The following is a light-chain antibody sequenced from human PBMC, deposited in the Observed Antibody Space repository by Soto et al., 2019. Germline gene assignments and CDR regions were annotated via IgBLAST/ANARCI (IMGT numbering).Light chain of an antibody. CDR3: QTWGTGVGV. J-gene: IGLJ3*02. V-gene: IGLV4-69*01. CDR1: SGHSNYA. Sequence: QAVVTQSPSASASLGASVNLTCTLSSGHSNYAIAWHQQQPEKGPRYLMKVNSDGSHTKGDGIPDRFSGSSSGAERYLTISSLQSEDEADYYCQTWGTGVGVFGGGTKLTVL. CDR2: VNSDGSH.